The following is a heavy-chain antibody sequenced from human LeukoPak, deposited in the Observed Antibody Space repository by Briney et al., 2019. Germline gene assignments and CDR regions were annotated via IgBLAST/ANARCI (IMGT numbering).Heavy chain of an antibody. J-gene: IGHJ5*02. Sequence: GGSLRLSCAASGFTFSSYGMHWVRQAPGKGLEWVSAISGSGGSTYYAGSVKGRFTISRDNSKNTLYLQMNSLRAEDTAVYYCRGIVVVPAAMSARGWFDPWGQGTLVTVSS. V-gene: IGHV3-23*01. CDR2: ISGSGGST. CDR3: RGIVVVPAAMSARGWFDP. CDR1: GFTFSSYG. D-gene: IGHD2-2*01.